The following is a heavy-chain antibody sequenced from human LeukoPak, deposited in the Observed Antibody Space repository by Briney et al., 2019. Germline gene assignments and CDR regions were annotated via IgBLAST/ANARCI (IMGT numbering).Heavy chain of an antibody. CDR1: GGSISSSSYY. J-gene: IGHJ5*02. CDR3: ARDPLPPPINWNYGFDP. CDR2: IYYSGST. D-gene: IGHD1-7*01. V-gene: IGHV4-39*07. Sequence: SETLSLTCTVSGGSISSSSYYWGWIRQPPGKGLEWIGSIYYSGSTYYNPSLKSRVTISVDTSKNQFSLKLSSVTAADTAVYYCARDPLPPPINWNYGFDPWGQGTLVTVSS.